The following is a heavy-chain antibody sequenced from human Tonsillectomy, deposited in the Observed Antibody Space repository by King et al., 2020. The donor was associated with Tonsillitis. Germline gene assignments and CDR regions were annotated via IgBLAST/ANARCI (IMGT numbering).Heavy chain of an antibody. V-gene: IGHV3-43D*03. CDR2: ISWDGGST. CDR1: GFTFDDYA. CDR3: AKSDDSSGWGPHAFDI. Sequence: QLVQSGGVVVQPGGSLRLTCAASGFTFDDYAMHWVRQAPGKGLEWVSLISWDGGSTYYADSVKGRFTISRDNSKNSLYLQMNSLRAEDTALYYCAKSDDSSGWGPHAFDIWGQGTMVTVSS. J-gene: IGHJ3*02. D-gene: IGHD3-22*01.